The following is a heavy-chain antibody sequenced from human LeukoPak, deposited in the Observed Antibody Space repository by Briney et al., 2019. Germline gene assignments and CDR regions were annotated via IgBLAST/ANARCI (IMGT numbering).Heavy chain of an antibody. CDR2: INHSGST. J-gene: IGHJ4*02. CDR3: ASTYGGKAY. V-gene: IGHV4-34*01. CDR1: GGSFSGYY. Sequence: PSETLSLTCAVYGGSFSGYYWSWIRLPPGKGLEWIGEINHSGSTNYNPSLKSRVTISVDTSKNQFSLKLSSVTAADTAVYYCASTYGGKAYWGQGTLVTVSS. D-gene: IGHD4-23*01.